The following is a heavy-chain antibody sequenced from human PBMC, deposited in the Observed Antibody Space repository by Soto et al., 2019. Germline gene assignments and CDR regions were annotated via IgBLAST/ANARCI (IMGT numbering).Heavy chain of an antibody. CDR1: GATFSSCS. CDR2: INPIFGTT. Sequence: ASVNVSCKSSGATFSSCSIRWVRQAPGQGLECMGVINPIFGTTTYAQKFQGGVTMTRDKSTSTVYMELSSLRSEDMAVYYCASPGMSDAKDYWGQGTMVTVSS. V-gene: IGHV1-46*01. J-gene: IGHJ4*01. D-gene: IGHD6-13*01. CDR3: ASPGMSDAKDY.